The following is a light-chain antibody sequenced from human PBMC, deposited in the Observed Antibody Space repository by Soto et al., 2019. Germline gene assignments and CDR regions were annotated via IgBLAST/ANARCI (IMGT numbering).Light chain of an antibody. CDR3: CSFAGKYIYV. J-gene: IGLJ1*01. CDR1: SRDVGGYNY. V-gene: IGLV2-11*01. Sequence: QSMLPQPRSVFGSPGQSFTISCTGTSRDVGGYNYVSWYLQHPGKAPKVMIYDVSKRPLGVPDRFSGSKSGNTASLTISGLQSEDEADYYCCSFAGKYIYVFGTGTKVTVL. CDR2: DVS.